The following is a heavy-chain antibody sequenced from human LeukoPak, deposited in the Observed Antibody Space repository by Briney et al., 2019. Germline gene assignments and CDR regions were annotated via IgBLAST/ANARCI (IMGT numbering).Heavy chain of an antibody. CDR1: GFTFSSYS. CDR3: ARDRHDYVWGSYRFDALDI. J-gene: IGHJ3*02. CDR2: ISSSSSYI. Sequence: GGSLRLSCAASGFTFSSYSMNWVRQAPGKGLEWVSSISSSSSYIYYADSVKGRFTISRDNAKNSLYLQMNSLRAEDTAVYYCARDRHDYVWGSYRFDALDIWGQGTMVTVSS. D-gene: IGHD3-16*02. V-gene: IGHV3-21*01.